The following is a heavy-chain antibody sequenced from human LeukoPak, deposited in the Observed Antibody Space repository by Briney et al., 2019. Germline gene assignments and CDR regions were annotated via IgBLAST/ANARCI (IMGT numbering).Heavy chain of an antibody. CDR1: GFTFSSYD. Sequence: GGSLRLSCAASGFTFSSYDMHWVRQAPGKGLVWVSRINSDGSSTSYADSVKGRFTISRDNAKNTLYLQMNSLRAEDTAVYYCAKGGGSDFFDYWGQGTLVTVSS. J-gene: IGHJ4*02. CDR2: INSDGSST. D-gene: IGHD5-12*01. V-gene: IGHV3-74*01. CDR3: AKGGGSDFFDY.